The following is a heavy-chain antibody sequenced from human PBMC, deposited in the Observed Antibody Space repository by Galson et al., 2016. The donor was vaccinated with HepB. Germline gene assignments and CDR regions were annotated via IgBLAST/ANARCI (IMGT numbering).Heavy chain of an antibody. CDR3: AKVAFGNYVATPENWFDP. V-gene: IGHV3-30*18. J-gene: IGHJ5*02. D-gene: IGHD5-12*01. CDR2: ISKNGGET. Sequence: SLRLSCAASGFTFSNYAMHWVRQAPGKGLEWVAVISKNGGETYYADSVNGRFTVSRDNSDNTLHLQMNSLRAEDTAVYYCAKVAFGNYVATPENWFDPWGQGTLVTVSS. CDR1: GFTFSNYA.